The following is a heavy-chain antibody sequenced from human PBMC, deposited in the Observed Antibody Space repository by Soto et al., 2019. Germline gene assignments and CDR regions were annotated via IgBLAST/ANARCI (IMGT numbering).Heavy chain of an antibody. D-gene: IGHD3-3*01. CDR3: ARDRDDFWSGNRAFVDY. CDR2: INPSGGST. CDR1: GYTFTSYY. J-gene: IGHJ4*02. Sequence: GASVKVSCKASGYTFTSYYMHWVRQAPGQGLEWMGIINPSGGSTSYAQKFQGRVTMTRDTSTSTVYMELSSLRSEDTAVYYCARDRDDFWSGNRAFVDYWGQGTLVTVS. V-gene: IGHV1-46*01.